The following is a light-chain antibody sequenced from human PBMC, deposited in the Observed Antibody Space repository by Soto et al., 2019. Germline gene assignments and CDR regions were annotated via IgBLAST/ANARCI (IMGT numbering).Light chain of an antibody. V-gene: IGLV1-44*01. CDR2: NSR. CDR3: AAWDDSLNGPV. Sequence: QSVLTQSPSASGTPGQRVAISCSGSSSSIGSHTVSWYQQLPGTAPKLLIFNSRQRPSGVPDRFSGSKSGTSASLAISGHQTEDEADYYCAAWDDSLNGPVFGTGTKVTVL. CDR1: SSSIGSHT. J-gene: IGLJ1*01.